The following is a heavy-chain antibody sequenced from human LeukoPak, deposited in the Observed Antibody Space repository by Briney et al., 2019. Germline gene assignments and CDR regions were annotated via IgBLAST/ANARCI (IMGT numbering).Heavy chain of an antibody. D-gene: IGHD5-18*01. CDR2: ISSSTTYI. J-gene: IGHJ6*03. Sequence: GGSLRLSCAASGFTFSSYWMHWVRQAPGKGLVWVSSISSSTTYIYYAGSVKGRFTISRDNAKNSLYLQLNSLKTEDTAVYYCTRHIVVDTAMGDYYYYYMDVWGKGTTVTVSS. V-gene: IGHV3-21*04. CDR1: GFTFSSYW. CDR3: TRHIVVDTAMGDYYYYYMDV.